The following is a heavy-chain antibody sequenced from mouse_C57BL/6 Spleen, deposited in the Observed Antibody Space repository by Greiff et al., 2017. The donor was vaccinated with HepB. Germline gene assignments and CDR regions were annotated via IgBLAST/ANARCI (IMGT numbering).Heavy chain of an antibody. V-gene: IGHV1-61*01. D-gene: IGHD2-5*01. J-gene: IGHJ4*01. Sequence: VQLQQSGAELVRPGSSVKLSCKASGYTFTSYWMDWVKQRPGQGLEWIGNIYPSDSETHYNQKFKDKATLTVDKSSSTAYMQLSSLTSEDSAVYYCARGYYSNHMDYWGQGTSVTVSS. CDR1: GYTFTSYW. CDR3: ARGYYSNHMDY. CDR2: IYPSDSET.